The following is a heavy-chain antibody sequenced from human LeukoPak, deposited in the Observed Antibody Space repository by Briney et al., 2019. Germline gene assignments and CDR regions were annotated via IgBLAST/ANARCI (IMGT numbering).Heavy chain of an antibody. J-gene: IGHJ4*02. CDR2: IYYSGST. D-gene: IGHD1-14*01. Sequence: SETLSLTCTVSGGSISSSTYYWCWIRQPPGKGLEWIGSIYYSGSTYYNPSLKSRVTISVDTSKNQFSLKLSSVTAADTAVYYCARVLPERGTGLFDYWGQGTLVTVSS. CDR1: GGSISSSTYY. CDR3: ARVLPERGTGLFDY. V-gene: IGHV4-39*07.